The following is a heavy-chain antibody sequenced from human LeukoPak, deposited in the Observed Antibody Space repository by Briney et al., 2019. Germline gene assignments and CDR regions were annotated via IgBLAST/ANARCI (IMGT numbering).Heavy chain of an antibody. Sequence: PGGSLRLSCAASGFTFSSYGMHWVRQAPGKGLEWVAFIRYDGSNKYYADSVKGRFTISRDNSKNTLYLQMNSLRAEDTAVYYCAKDLELPRRGAEYFQHWGQGTLVTVSS. J-gene: IGHJ1*01. D-gene: IGHD3-3*01. CDR3: AKDLELPRRGAEYFQH. V-gene: IGHV3-30*02. CDR2: IRYDGSNK. CDR1: GFTFSSYG.